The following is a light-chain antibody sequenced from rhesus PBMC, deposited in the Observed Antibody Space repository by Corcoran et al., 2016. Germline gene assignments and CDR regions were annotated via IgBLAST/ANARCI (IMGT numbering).Light chain of an antibody. Sequence: DIQMTQSPSSLSASVGDRVTITCRASQGISSYLAWYHPKPGKAPKPLIYYASNLESGVPSRFSGGGSGTVFPLTITFLQPEDFATLYCQQYNSDPYSFGQGTKVEIK. CDR1: QGISSY. J-gene: IGKJ2*01. CDR2: YAS. CDR3: QQYNSDPYS. V-gene: IGKV1-37*01.